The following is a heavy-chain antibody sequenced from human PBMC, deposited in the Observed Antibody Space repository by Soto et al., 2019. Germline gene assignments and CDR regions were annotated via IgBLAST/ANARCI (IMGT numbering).Heavy chain of an antibody. Sequence: EVQLVETGGGLIQPGGSLRLSCAVSGFTVRSNYMSWVRQAPGKGLEWVSIIYSSGNTYYADSVKGRFTMSRDTSNNTVFLQMSSLRAADTAVYYCARVSSPFGYWGQGTLVTVSS. D-gene: IGHD3-16*01. V-gene: IGHV3-53*02. CDR2: IYSSGNT. CDR3: ARVSSPFGY. J-gene: IGHJ4*02. CDR1: GFTVRSNY.